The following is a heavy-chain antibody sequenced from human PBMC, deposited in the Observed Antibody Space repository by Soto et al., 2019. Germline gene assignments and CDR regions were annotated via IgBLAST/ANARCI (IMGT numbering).Heavy chain of an antibody. CDR1: GYTFTSYD. Sequence: GASVKVSCKASGYTFTSYDINWVRQATGQGLEWMGWMNPNSGNTGYAQKFQGRVTMTRNTSISTAYMELSSLRSEDTAVYYCARVYYDFWSGYVRTFDYWGQGTLVTVSS. V-gene: IGHV1-8*01. CDR3: ARVYYDFWSGYVRTFDY. D-gene: IGHD3-3*01. J-gene: IGHJ4*02. CDR2: MNPNSGNT.